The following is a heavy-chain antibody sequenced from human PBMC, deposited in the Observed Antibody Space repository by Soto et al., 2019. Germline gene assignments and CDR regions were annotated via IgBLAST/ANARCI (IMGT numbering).Heavy chain of an antibody. CDR2: MNPNSGNT. J-gene: IGHJ6*03. CDR1: GYTFTSYD. Sequence: ASVKVSCKASGYTFTSYDIIWVRQATGQGLEWMGWMNPNSGNTGYAQKFQGRVTMTRNTSISTAYMELSSLRSEDTAVYYCARTIRFLRRYYYYYYMDVWGKGTTVTVSS. D-gene: IGHD3-3*01. CDR3: ARTIRFLRRYYYYYYMDV. V-gene: IGHV1-8*01.